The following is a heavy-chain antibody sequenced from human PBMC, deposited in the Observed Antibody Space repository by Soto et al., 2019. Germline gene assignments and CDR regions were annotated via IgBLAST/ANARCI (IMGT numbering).Heavy chain of an antibody. CDR2: IYWNDDK. D-gene: IGHD3-3*01. CDR1: GFSLTTSGVA. Sequence: QITLKESGPTLVKPTQTLTLTCTFSGFSLTTSGVAVGWIRQSPGKALEWLALIYWNDDKRYSPSLNNRLTIAKDTSKNQVVLTMTTMDPVDTATSYCAHGVFTIYYAIDVWGQGTTVTVSS. CDR3: AHGVFTIYYAIDV. J-gene: IGHJ6*02. V-gene: IGHV2-5*01.